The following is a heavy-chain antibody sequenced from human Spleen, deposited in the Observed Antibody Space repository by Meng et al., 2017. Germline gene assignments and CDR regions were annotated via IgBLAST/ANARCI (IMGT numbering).Heavy chain of an antibody. D-gene: IGHD3-10*01. CDR1: GGSFSDYY. J-gene: IGHJ4*02. CDR2: INHSGST. CDR3: ARGSLVSGRFFDY. Sequence: VQLQPWGAGLLKPSETLSLTCVVSGGSFSDYYWSWIRQPPGKGLEWIGEINHSGSTNYNPSLESRATISVDTSKNQFSLRLSSVTAADTAIYYCARGSLVSGRFFDYWGQGTLVTVSS. V-gene: IGHV4-34*01.